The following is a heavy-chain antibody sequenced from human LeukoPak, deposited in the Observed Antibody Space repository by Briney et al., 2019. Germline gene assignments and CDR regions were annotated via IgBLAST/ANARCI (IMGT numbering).Heavy chain of an antibody. CDR3: ASAGPNEAFDI. CDR2: INPSGGST. CDR1: GYTFTIYY. Sequence: ASVKVSCTASGYTFTIYYMHWVRQAPGQGLEWMGIINPSGGSTSYAQKFQGRVTMTRDTSTSTVYMELSSLRSEDTAVYYCASAGPNEAFDIWGQGTMVTVSS. J-gene: IGHJ3*02. V-gene: IGHV1-46*01.